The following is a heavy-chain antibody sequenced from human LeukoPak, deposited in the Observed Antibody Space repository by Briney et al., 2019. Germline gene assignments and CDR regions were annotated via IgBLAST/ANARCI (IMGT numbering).Heavy chain of an antibody. CDR2: INQSGST. Sequence: PSETLSLTCAVYGGSFSGYYWSWIRQPPGKGLEWIGEINQSGSTNYNPSLKSRVTISVDTSKNQFSLKLSSVTAADTAVYYCARHGPSFDPWGQGTLVTVSS. CDR3: ARHGPSFDP. V-gene: IGHV4-34*01. D-gene: IGHD3/OR15-3a*01. J-gene: IGHJ5*02. CDR1: GGSFSGYY.